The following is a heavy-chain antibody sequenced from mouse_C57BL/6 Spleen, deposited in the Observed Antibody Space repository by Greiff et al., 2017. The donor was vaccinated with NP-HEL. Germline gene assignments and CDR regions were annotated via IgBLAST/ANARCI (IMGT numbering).Heavy chain of an antibody. CDR2: IYPGDGGT. D-gene: IGHD1-1*01. CDR3: ARDYYGSTIYAMDY. Sequence: VQLQQSGPELVKPGASVKISCKASGYAFSSSWMNWVKQRPGKGLEWIGRIYPGDGGTNYNGKFKGKATLTADKSSSTAYMQLSSLTSEDSAVYFCARDYYGSTIYAMDYWGQGTSVTVSS. CDR1: GYAFSSSW. J-gene: IGHJ4*01. V-gene: IGHV1-82*01.